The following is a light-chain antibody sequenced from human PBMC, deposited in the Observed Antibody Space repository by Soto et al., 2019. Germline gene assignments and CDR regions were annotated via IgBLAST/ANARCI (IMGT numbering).Light chain of an antibody. Sequence: DIQLTQSPSFLSASVGDRVTITCRASQGISSYLAWYQQKPGKAPKLLIYAASTLQSGVPSRFSGSGSGTEFTLTISSLQPEDFATYYCKQLNIYLFLTFGGGTRVEIK. CDR2: AAS. V-gene: IGKV1-9*01. J-gene: IGKJ4*01. CDR3: KQLNIYLFLT. CDR1: QGISSY.